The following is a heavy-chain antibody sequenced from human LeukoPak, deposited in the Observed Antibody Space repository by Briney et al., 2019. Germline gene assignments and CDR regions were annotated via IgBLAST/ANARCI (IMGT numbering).Heavy chain of an antibody. Sequence: SVKVSCKASGGTFSSYAISWVRHAPGQGLEWMGGIIPIFGTANYAQKFQGRVTITTDESTSTAYMELSSLRSDDTAVYYCGVGGSNFFDYAFDIWGQGTMVTVSS. CDR1: GGTFSSYA. D-gene: IGHD2-15*01. CDR3: GVGGSNFFDYAFDI. CDR2: IIPIFGTA. V-gene: IGHV1-69*05. J-gene: IGHJ3*02.